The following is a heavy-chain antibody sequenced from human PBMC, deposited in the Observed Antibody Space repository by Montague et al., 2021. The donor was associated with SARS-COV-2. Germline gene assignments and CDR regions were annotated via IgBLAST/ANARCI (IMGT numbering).Heavy chain of an antibody. Sequence: SLKLSCAASGFTFSSYSMHWVRQAPGKGLEWVAVISYDGSNKYYADSVKGRFTISRDNSKNTLYLQMNTLRAEDTAVYYCARPFGGFYYSGFDYWGQGTLVTVSS. CDR1: GFTFSSYS. J-gene: IGHJ4*02. CDR3: ARPFGGFYYSGFDY. V-gene: IGHV3-30*04. D-gene: IGHD1-26*01. CDR2: ISYDGSNK.